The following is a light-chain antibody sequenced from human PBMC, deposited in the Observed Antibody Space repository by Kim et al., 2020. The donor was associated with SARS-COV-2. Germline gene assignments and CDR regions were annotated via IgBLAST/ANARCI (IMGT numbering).Light chain of an antibody. V-gene: IGLV7-46*01. CDR1: TGSVTSGHH. CDR2: ETS. J-gene: IGLJ3*02. CDR3: LLAYGGARV. Sequence: PGGTVTLTCGSSTGSVTSGHHAYWFQHKPGQAPRTLIYETSNKHSWTPARFSGSLLGEKVALTLSGAQPEDEAEYYCLLAYGGARVFGGGTRLTVL.